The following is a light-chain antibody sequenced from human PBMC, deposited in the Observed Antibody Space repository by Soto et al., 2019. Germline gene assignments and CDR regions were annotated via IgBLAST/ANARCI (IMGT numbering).Light chain of an antibody. CDR2: SAS. Sequence: GDRVTITCRASLPISNYLAWYQQIPGKVPKLLIYSASTLQSGVPSRFSGSGSGTDFTLTISSLQPEDVAIYYCQKYNSGPLTFGGGTKVDIK. V-gene: IGKV1-27*01. CDR1: LPISNY. CDR3: QKYNSGPLT. J-gene: IGKJ4*01.